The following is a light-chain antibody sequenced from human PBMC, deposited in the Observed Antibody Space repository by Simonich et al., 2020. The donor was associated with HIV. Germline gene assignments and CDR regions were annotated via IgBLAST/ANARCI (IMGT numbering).Light chain of an antibody. Sequence: QTVVTQETSSSVSPGGTVKLTCALSSGSVSTSYYPTWYHQTPATPPPPLIYTTNTRSSGVPDRFSGSILGNKAVLTITGAQADDEGDYYCVLYMGSGISVFGGGTKLTVL. J-gene: IGLJ3*02. CDR1: SGSVSTSYY. CDR3: VLYMGSGISV. CDR2: TTN. V-gene: IGLV8-61*01.